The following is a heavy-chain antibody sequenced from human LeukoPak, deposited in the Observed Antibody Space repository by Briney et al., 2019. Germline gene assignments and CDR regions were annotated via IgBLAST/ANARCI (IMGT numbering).Heavy chain of an antibody. V-gene: IGHV5-10-1*01. J-gene: IGHJ6*02. CDR1: GYSFTSYW. CDR3: ATTREDYYGMDV. Sequence: GESLKISCKGSGYSFTSYWISWVRQMPGKGLEWMGRIDPSDSYTNYSPSFQGHVTISADKSISTAYLQWSSLKASDTAMYYRATTREDYYGMDVWGQGTTVTVSS. CDR2: IDPSDSYT. D-gene: IGHD1-26*01.